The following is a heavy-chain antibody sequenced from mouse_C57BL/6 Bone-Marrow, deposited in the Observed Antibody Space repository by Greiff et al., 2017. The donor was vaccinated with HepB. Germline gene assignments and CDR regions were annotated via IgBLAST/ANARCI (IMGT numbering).Heavy chain of an antibody. CDR3: ARWGYGSSYWYFDV. CDR2: IYPRSGNT. Sequence: VQLQQSGAELARPGASVKLSCKASGYTFTSYGISWVKQRTGQGLEWIGEIYPRSGNTYYNEKFKGKATLTADKSSSTAYMELRSLTSEDSAVYVCARWGYGSSYWYFDVWGTGTTVTVSS. D-gene: IGHD1-1*01. J-gene: IGHJ1*03. CDR1: GYTFTSYG. V-gene: IGHV1-81*01.